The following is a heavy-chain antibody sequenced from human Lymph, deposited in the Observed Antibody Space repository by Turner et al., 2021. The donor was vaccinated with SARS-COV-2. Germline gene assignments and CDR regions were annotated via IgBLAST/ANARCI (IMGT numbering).Heavy chain of an antibody. J-gene: IGHJ6*02. D-gene: IGHD6-13*01. CDR2: IYSGGTT. V-gene: IGHV3-53*02. CDR1: GIIVSRNY. CDR3: ARDLGTYGMDV. Sequence: EVQLVETGGGLIQHGRSLRLSCAASGIIVSRNYMNWVRQAPGKGLEWGSFIYSGGTTYYAASVKGRFTISRDNSNNTLYLQMNSLRVEETAVYYCARDLGTYGMDVWGQGTTVTVSS.